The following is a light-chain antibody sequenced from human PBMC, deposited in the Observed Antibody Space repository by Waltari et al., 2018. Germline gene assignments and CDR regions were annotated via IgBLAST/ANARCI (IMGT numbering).Light chain of an antibody. CDR2: GAS. J-gene: IGKJ3*01. V-gene: IGKV3D-15*01. CDR1: QSIRNN. CDR3: QQYNNWPPLFT. Sequence: EIVMTQSPATLSVSPGDRATLSCRASQSIRNNLAWYQQKPGQAPRLLIYGASTRATGIPARFSGNRSGTEFTLTISSLQSEDFAVYYCQQYNNWPPLFTFGPGTKVDMK.